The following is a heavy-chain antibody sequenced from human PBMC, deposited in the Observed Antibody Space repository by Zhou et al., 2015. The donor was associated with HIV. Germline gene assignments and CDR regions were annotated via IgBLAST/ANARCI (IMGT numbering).Heavy chain of an antibody. D-gene: IGHD2-2*01. CDR2: IIPIFGTA. Sequence: QVQLVQSGAEVKKPGSSVKVSCKASGGTFSSYAISWVRQAPGQGLEWMGGIIPIFGTANYAQKFQGRVTITADESTSTAYMELSSLRSEDTAVYYCARGPEYCSSTSCDYYGMDVWGQGTTVTVSS. CDR1: GGTFSSYA. J-gene: IGHJ6*02. CDR3: ARGPEYCSSTSCDYYGMDV. V-gene: IGHV1-69*01.